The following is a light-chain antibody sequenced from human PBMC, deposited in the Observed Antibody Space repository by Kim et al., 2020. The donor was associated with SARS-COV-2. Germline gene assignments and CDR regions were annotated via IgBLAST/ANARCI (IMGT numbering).Light chain of an antibody. CDR1: SANIGRYT. V-gene: IGLV1-44*01. Sequence: GQSVTIYCPGRSANIGRYTVMWYQKIPGNAPTLVMYKSNQRPSGVPDRVSGSKSGTSAALAISGLQSEDEADYYCAAWDDSLNGYVFGTGTKVTVL. CDR2: KSN. CDR3: AAWDDSLNGYV. J-gene: IGLJ1*01.